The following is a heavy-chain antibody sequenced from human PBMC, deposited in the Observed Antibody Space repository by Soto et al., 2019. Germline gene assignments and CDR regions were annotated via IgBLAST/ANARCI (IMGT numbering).Heavy chain of an antibody. CDR2: ISGSGGST. CDR3: EKDLVDIAVVPAALRPRGYYGMDV. J-gene: IGHJ6*04. Sequence: PGVSLRLSCAASGFTFSSYAMSWVRQAPGKGLEWVSAISGSGGSTYYADSVKGRFTISRDNSKNTLYLQMNSLRAEDTAVYYCEKDLVDIAVVPAALRPRGYYGMDVWGKGTTVTVSS. CDR1: GFTFSSYA. D-gene: IGHD2-2*01. V-gene: IGHV3-23*01.